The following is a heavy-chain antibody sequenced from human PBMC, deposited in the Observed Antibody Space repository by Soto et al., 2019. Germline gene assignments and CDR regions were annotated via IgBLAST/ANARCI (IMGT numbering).Heavy chain of an antibody. CDR3: ARDSAYHGP. CDR2: ISYDGSNK. Sequence: GGSLRLSCAASGFTFSSYSMHWVRQAPGKGLEWVAVISYDGSNKYYADYVKGRFTISRDNSKNTLYLQMNSLRSEDTAVYYCARDSAYHGPWGQGTLVTVSS. CDR1: GFTFSSYS. D-gene: IGHD2-2*01. J-gene: IGHJ4*02. V-gene: IGHV3-30*03.